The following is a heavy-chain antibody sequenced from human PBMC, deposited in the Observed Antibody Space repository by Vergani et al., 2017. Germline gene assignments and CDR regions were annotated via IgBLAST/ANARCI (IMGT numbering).Heavy chain of an antibody. Sequence: EVQLVESGGGTVKPGGPLRLSCVASGFSFRNAWMNWVRRTPGKGLEWVGRIKSTFDRGTTDYAAAVKGRFTISRDDSKNTLFLQMNGLKTEDIGVDYCTTDPRYCGDGSCYWLRDHHYYGMDVWGQGTTVTVSS. D-gene: IGHD2-21*01. CDR2: IKSTFDRGTT. V-gene: IGHV3-15*07. J-gene: IGHJ6*02. CDR3: TTDPRYCGDGSCYWLRDHHYYGMDV. CDR1: GFSFRNAW.